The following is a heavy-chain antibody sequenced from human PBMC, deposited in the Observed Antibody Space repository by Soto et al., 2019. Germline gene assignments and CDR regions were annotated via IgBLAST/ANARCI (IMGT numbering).Heavy chain of an antibody. CDR1: GFSVSSNY. V-gene: IGHV3-66*01. D-gene: IGHD3-10*01. CDR3: ARNRGSGSYYKDD. CDR2: IYSGGST. Sequence: AGGSLRLSCAASGFSVSSNYMSWVRQAPGKGLEWVSVIYSGGSTYYADSVKGRFTITRDKSKNTVNLQMNSLRAEDTAVYYCARNRGSGSYYKDDWGQGTLVTVSS. J-gene: IGHJ4*02.